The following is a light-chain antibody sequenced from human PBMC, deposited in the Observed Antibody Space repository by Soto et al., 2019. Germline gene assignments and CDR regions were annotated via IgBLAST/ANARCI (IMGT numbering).Light chain of an antibody. Sequence: DIQVTQSPPTLSASVGDRVTITCRASQTISTWMAWYQQKPGKAPKLLVYDASTLQSGVASRFSGSGSGTEFTLIISSLQPEDFATYFCQQLNTFPPFFTFGPGTKVDIK. CDR1: QTISTW. CDR2: DAS. J-gene: IGKJ3*01. V-gene: IGKV1-5*01. CDR3: QQLNTFPPFFT.